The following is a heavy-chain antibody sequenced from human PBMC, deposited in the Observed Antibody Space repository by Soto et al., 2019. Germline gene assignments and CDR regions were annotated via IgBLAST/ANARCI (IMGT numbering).Heavy chain of an antibody. J-gene: IGHJ6*02. CDR1: GFTFSSYA. V-gene: IGHV3-23*01. CDR3: AKWNWGMSSGYPSYGMDV. CDR2: ISGGGGST. Sequence: GGSLRLSCAASGFTFSSYAMSWVRQAPGKGLDWVSAISGGGGSTYYADPVKGRFTISRDNSKNTLYLQMNSLRAEDTALYYCAKWNWGMSSGYPSYGMDVWGQGTTVTVSS. D-gene: IGHD3-22*01.